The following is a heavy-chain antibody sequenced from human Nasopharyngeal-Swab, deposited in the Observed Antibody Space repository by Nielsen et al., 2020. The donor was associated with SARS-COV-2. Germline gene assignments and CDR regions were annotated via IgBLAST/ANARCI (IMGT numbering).Heavy chain of an antibody. Sequence: GESLKISCAASGFTFSDYYMSWIRQAPGKGLEWVSYISSSSYTNYADSVKGRFTISRDNAKNSLYLQMNSLRAEDTAVYYCAREWRGRYFDYWGQGTLVTVSS. CDR2: ISSSSYT. V-gene: IGHV3-11*05. D-gene: IGHD3-10*01. J-gene: IGHJ4*02. CDR1: GFTFSDYY. CDR3: AREWRGRYFDY.